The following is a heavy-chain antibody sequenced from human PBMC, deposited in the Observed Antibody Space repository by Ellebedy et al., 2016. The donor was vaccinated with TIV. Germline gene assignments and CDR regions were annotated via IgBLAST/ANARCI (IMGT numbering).Heavy chain of an antibody. CDR1: GYTFTGYY. V-gene: IGHV1-2*02. CDR3: ARELVAASGNY. CDR2: IIPNSGGT. Sequence: AASVKVSCKASGYTFTGYYIHWVRQAPGQGLGWMGWIIPNSGGTNYAQKFQGRVTMTRDTSISTAYMELTRLRSDDTAVYYCARELVAASGNYWGQGTLVTVSS. D-gene: IGHD6-13*01. J-gene: IGHJ4*02.